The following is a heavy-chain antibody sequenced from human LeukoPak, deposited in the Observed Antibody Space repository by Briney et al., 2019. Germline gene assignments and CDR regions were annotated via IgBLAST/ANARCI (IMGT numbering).Heavy chain of an antibody. CDR3: ARNQLLSAYYYGMDV. CDR1: GFTFSNYA. V-gene: IGHV3-21*01. J-gene: IGHJ6*04. D-gene: IGHD2-2*01. CDR2: LSSSSSYI. Sequence: TGGYLRLSCAASGFTFSNYAMCWVRQAPGRGLEWVSSLSSSSSYIYYADSVKGRFTISRANAKNSLYLQMNSLRAEDTAVYYCARNQLLSAYYYGMDVWGKGNTVTVSS.